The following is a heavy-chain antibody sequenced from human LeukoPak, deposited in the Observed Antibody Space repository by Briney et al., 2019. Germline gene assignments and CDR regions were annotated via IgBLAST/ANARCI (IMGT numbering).Heavy chain of an antibody. J-gene: IGHJ4*02. D-gene: IGHD5-18*01. Sequence: GGSLRLSCAASGFTFSSYGMHWVRQAPGKGLEWVAFIRYDGSNKYYADSVKGRFTISRDNSKNTLYLQMNSLRAEDTAVYYCARTHRDTAMEEYYFDYWGQGTLVTVSS. CDR2: IRYDGSNK. V-gene: IGHV3-30*02. CDR3: ARTHRDTAMEEYYFDY. CDR1: GFTFSSYG.